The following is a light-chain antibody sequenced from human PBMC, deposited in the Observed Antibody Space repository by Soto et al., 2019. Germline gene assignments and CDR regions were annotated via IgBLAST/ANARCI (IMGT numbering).Light chain of an antibody. Sequence: EVVLTQYQATLSLSPGERATLSCRASQSVSDYLAWYQQKPGQAPRLLIYDASNRATGIPARFSGRGSGTDFTLTISSVQPEDFAVHYCQQRSNWPPITFGQGTRLEN. CDR3: QQRSNWPPIT. CDR2: DAS. CDR1: QSVSDY. J-gene: IGKJ5*01. V-gene: IGKV3-11*01.